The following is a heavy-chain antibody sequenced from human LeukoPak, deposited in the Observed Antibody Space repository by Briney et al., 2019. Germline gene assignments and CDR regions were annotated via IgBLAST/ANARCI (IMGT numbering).Heavy chain of an antibody. Sequence: GESLKISCKGSGYSFTNYWIAWVRQMPEKGLEWMGVIYPGDSDARYSPSFQGQVTISADKSISTAYLQWSSLKASDTAMYYCASRSQTGAFDIWGQGTLVAVSS. CDR3: ASRSQTGAFDI. V-gene: IGHV5-51*01. CDR1: GYSFTNYW. CDR2: IYPGDSDA. J-gene: IGHJ3*02. D-gene: IGHD2-15*01.